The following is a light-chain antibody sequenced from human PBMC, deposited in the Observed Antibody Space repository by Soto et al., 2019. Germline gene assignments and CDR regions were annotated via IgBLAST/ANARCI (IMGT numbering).Light chain of an antibody. Sequence: QSALTQPASVSGSPGQSITISCTGTSSDVGSYNLVSWYQHHPGKAPKLMIYEGSKRPSGVSNRFSGSKSGNTASLTISGLQAEDEADYYCRSYAGSSTAVVFGGGTKLTVL. J-gene: IGLJ2*01. CDR3: RSYAGSSTAVV. V-gene: IGLV2-23*01. CDR1: SSDVGSYNL. CDR2: EGS.